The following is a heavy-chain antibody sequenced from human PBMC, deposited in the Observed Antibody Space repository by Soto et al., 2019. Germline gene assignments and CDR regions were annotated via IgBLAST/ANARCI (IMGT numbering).Heavy chain of an antibody. V-gene: IGHV4-59*01. CDR1: GGAISTYY. J-gene: IGHJ6*02. CDR2: IYHGGSS. D-gene: IGHD3-10*01. CDR3: ARSYGSGSYYDYYYGMDV. Sequence: SETLSLTCSVSGGAISTYYWSWIRQFPGQGPEWIGYIYHGGSSQYNPSLTSRVTISVDTSKNQLSLRLSSVTAADTAVYYCARSYGSGSYYDYYYGMDVWGQGTTVTVSS.